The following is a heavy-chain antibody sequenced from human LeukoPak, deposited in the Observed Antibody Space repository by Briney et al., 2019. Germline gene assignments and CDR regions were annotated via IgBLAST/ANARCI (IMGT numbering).Heavy chain of an antibody. D-gene: IGHD3-3*01. J-gene: IGHJ4*02. CDR2: IKQDGSEK. V-gene: IGHV3-7*01. CDR1: GFTFSSYW. Sequence: PGGSLRLSCAASGFTFSSYWMSWVRQAPGKGLEWVANIKQDGSEKYYVDSVKGRFTFSRDNAKNSLYLQMNSLRAEDTAVYYCARAVGYFWSGPRFDYWGQGALVTVSS. CDR3: ARAVGYFWSGPRFDY.